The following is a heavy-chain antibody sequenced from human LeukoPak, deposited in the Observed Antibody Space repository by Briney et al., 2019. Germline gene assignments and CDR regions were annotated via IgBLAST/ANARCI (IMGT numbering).Heavy chain of an antibody. CDR1: GGSFNSFY. CDR2: IYTSGST. D-gene: IGHD6-13*01. V-gene: IGHV4-4*09. J-gene: IGHJ5*02. CDR3: ARGIAAAGHYWFDP. Sequence: SETLSLTCTVSGGSFNSFYWTWIRQPPGKGLEWIGYIYTSGSTNYNPSLKSRVTISVDTSKNQFSLKLSSVTAADTAVYYCARGIAAAGHYWFDPWGQGTLVTVSS.